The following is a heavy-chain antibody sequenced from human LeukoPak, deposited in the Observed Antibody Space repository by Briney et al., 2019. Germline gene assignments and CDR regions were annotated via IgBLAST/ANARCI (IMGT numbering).Heavy chain of an antibody. CDR1: GGSISSYY. CDR3: AGRVGDSAFDI. Sequence: SETLSLICTVSGGSISSYYWSWIRQPPGKGLEWIGYIAYTGSTNYNPSLKSRVTISVDTSKNQFSLKLSSETVADTAVYYCAGRVGDSAFDIWGPGTMVTVSS. D-gene: IGHD1-26*01. CDR2: IAYTGST. V-gene: IGHV4-59*08. J-gene: IGHJ3*02.